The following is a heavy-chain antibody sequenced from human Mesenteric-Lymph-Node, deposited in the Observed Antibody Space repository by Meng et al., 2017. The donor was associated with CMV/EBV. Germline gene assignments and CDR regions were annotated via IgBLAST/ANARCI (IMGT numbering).Heavy chain of an antibody. V-gene: IGHV3-11*01. CDR2: ISSSGSTI. CDR3: AIDSDRFVVGPAAILGY. D-gene: IGHD2-2*01. J-gene: IGHJ4*02. Sequence: GESLKISCAASGFPFNDYYMSWIRQAPGKGLEWVSYISSSGSTIYYADSVKGRFTISRENAKNSQYLQMNSLSAEDTAVYYCAIDSDRFVVGPAAILGYWGQGTLVTVSS. CDR1: GFPFNDYY.